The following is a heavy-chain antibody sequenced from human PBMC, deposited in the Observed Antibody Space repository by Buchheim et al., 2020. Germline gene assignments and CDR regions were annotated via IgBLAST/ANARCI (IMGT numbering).Heavy chain of an antibody. CDR2: IYYSGIT. CDR3: ARGIDAGYSSSWWGTGFDY. Sequence: QVQLQESGPGLVKPSQTLSLTCTVSGGSISSGGYYWSWVRQHPGKGLEWIGYIYYSGITYYHPSLKSRVTISVDTSKNQFSLKLSSVTAADTAVYYCARGIDAGYSSSWWGTGFDYWGQGTL. J-gene: IGHJ4*02. CDR1: GGSISSGGYY. V-gene: IGHV4-31*03. D-gene: IGHD6-13*01.